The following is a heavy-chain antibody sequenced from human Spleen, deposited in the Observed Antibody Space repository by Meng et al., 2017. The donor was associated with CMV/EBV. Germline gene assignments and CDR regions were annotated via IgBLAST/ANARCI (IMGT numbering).Heavy chain of an antibody. CDR1: GASHSSVDYY. Sequence: VHLHQSRPCLLTPSETLSLACPVSGASHSSVDYYWSWIRQPPGKGLEWIGYIYYSGSTYYNPSLKSRVTISVDTSKNQFSLKLSSVTAADTAVYYCARALRHNWFDPWGQGTLVTVSS. J-gene: IGHJ5*02. CDR2: IYYSGST. V-gene: IGHV4-30-4*08. CDR3: ARALRHNWFDP.